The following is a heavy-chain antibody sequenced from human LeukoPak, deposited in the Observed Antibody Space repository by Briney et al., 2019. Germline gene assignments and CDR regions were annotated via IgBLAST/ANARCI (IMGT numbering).Heavy chain of an antibody. CDR1: GGSFIGYY. Sequence: PSETLSLTCAVYGGSFIGYYWSWIRQPPGKGLEWIGEINHSGGANYNPSLKSRVTISADTSKSQFSLKLGSVTAADAAVYYCARVPLRFLEPFDYWGQGTLVTVSS. CDR2: INHSGGA. D-gene: IGHD3-3*01. CDR3: ARVPLRFLEPFDY. V-gene: IGHV4-34*01. J-gene: IGHJ4*02.